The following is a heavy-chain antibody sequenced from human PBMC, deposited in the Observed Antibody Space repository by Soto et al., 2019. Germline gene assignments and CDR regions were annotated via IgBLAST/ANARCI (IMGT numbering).Heavy chain of an antibody. CDR3: ARGLEGYCTNGVCANYGMDV. Sequence: QVQLVESGGGVVQPGRSLRLSCAASGFTFSSYGMHWVRQAPGKGLEWVAVIWYDGSNKYYADSVKGRFTISRDNSKNTLYLQMNGLRADDTAVYYCARGLEGYCTNGVCANYGMDVGGQGTTVTVSS. V-gene: IGHV3-33*01. J-gene: IGHJ6*02. D-gene: IGHD2-8*01. CDR2: IWYDGSNK. CDR1: GFTFSSYG.